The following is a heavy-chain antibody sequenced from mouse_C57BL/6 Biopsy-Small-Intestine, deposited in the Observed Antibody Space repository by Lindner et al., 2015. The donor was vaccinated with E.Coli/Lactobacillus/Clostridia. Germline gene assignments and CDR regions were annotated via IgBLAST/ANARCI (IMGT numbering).Heavy chain of an antibody. V-gene: IGHV1S18*01. CDR1: GFTFSSSA. CDR3: ASFDINGYFVLDP. Sequence: SVKVSCKASGFTFSSSAVLWVRQARGQRLDWIGWIVVGSGNTNYAQDFQERVTFTRDMSTDTAYMELSSLRFEDTAVYYCASFDINGYFVLDPWGQGTLVTVSS. CDR2: IVVGSGNT. J-gene: IGHJ4*01. D-gene: IGHD2-2*01.